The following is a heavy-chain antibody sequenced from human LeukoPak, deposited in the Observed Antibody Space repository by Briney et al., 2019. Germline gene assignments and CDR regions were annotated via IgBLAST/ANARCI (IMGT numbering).Heavy chain of an antibody. CDR3: ARALYFSSGWTPGY. CDR1: GYTFTSYD. D-gene: IGHD6-19*01. Sequence: ASVKVSCKASGYTFTSYDINWVRQAPGQGLEWMGWMNPNSGNTGYAQKFQGRVTMTRNTSISTAYMELSSLRSEDTAVYYCARALYFSSGWTPGYWGQGTLVTVSS. CDR2: MNPNSGNT. J-gene: IGHJ4*02. V-gene: IGHV1-8*01.